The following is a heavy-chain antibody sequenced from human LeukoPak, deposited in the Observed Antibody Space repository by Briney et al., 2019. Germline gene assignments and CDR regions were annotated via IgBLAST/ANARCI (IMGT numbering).Heavy chain of an antibody. D-gene: IGHD2-21*02. V-gene: IGHV4-39*01. J-gene: IGHJ4*02. CDR3: ARQVTVGSFFDY. CDR1: GGSISSSSYY. CDR2: IYYSGST. Sequence: PSETLSLTCTVSGGSISSSSYYWGWNRQPPGKGLEWIGSIYYSGSTYYNPSLKSRVTISVDTSKSQFSLKLSSVTAADTAVYYCARQVTVGSFFDYWGQGTLVTVSS.